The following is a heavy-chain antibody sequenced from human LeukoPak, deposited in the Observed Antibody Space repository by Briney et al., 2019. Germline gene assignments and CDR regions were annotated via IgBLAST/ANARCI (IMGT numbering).Heavy chain of an antibody. J-gene: IGHJ4*02. V-gene: IGHV3-48*03. CDR1: GVTFNSYD. CDR2: ISNSGNTK. Sequence: GGSLRLSCASSGVTFNSYDMNWVRQAPGRGLEWISYISNSGNTKYYADAVKRRFSISRDNAHSSVYLQMNSLRAEDTAVYYCAALIDYWGQGPLVPVPS. CDR3: AALIDY.